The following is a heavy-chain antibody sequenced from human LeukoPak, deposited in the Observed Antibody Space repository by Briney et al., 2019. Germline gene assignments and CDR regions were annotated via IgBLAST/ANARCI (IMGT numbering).Heavy chain of an antibody. CDR1: GFTLSTFR. V-gene: IGHV3-21*06. J-gene: IGHJ3*02. CDR2: ITSSSDYI. CDR3: ARTGYSAFDI. D-gene: IGHD2-21*01. Sequence: GGSLRLSCAAPGFTLSTFRMNCVRQAPGKGLEWVSSITSSSDYIYYADSLQGRFTISRDNAKNSLYLQMNSLRDEDTAVYYCARTGYSAFDIWGQGTMVAVSS.